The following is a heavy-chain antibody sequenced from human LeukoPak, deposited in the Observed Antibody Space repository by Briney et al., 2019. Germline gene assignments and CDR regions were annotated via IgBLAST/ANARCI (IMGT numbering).Heavy chain of an antibody. J-gene: IGHJ3*02. V-gene: IGHV4-59*01. CDR2: IYYSGST. Sequence: PSQTLSLTCTVSGGSISSYYWSWIREPPGQGLEWIGYIYYSGSTKYNPSLKSRVTISVDPSKNHFSLKLSSVTAADTAVYYCARDRDYCSGGSCYSGPFEIWGQGTMVTVSS. CDR1: GGSISSYY. D-gene: IGHD2-15*01. CDR3: ARDRDYCSGGSCYSGPFEI.